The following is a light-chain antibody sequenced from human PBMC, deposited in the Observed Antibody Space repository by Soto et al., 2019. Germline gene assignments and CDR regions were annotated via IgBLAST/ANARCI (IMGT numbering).Light chain of an antibody. CDR2: DAS. CDR1: QSISTF. CDR3: QQYNSYRT. J-gene: IGKJ1*01. V-gene: IGKV1-5*01. Sequence: DIQMTQSPSSLSASVGDRVTITCRASQSISTFLNWYQQKPGKAPNLLIYDASILESGVPSRFSGSGSGTEFTLTISSLQPDDFATYYCQQYNSYRTFGQGTKVDIK.